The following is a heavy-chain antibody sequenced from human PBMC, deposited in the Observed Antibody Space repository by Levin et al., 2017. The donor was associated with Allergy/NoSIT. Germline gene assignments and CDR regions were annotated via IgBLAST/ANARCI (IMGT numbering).Heavy chain of an antibody. D-gene: IGHD6-13*01. CDR2: ISWNSGSI. CDR3: AKSPEWGQQQLVPLFDY. Sequence: GGSLRLSCAASGFTFDDYAMHWVRQAPGKGLEWVSGISWNSGSIGYADSVRGRFTISRDNAKNSLYLQMNSLRTEDTALYYCAKSPEWGQQQLVPLFDYWGQGTLVTVSS. CDR1: GFTFDDYA. V-gene: IGHV3-9*01. J-gene: IGHJ4*02.